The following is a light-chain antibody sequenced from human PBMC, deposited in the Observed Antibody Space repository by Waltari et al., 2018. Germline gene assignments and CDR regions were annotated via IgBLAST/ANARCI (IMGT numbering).Light chain of an antibody. CDR2: EAT. CDR3: CSYVGGSRVL. V-gene: IGLV2-23*01. J-gene: IGLJ2*01. CDR1: RSDIGAYNF. Sequence: QSDLTQPASVSGSPGQSITISCTGTRSDIGAYNFVSWFQQPPGQAPRLLISEATKRPSGVFYRFSGSKSGNTASLSISDLQAEDEADYYCCSYVGGSRVLFGGGTKLTV.